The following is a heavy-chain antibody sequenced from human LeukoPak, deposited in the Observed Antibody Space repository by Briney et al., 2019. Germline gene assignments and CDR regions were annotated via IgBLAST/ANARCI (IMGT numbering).Heavy chain of an antibody. CDR2: IYYSGST. CDR3: ARGISSGYYYSSWYFDY. D-gene: IGHD3-22*01. V-gene: IGHV4-39*07. CDR1: GGSISSYY. Sequence: SETLSLTCTVSGGSISSYYWGWIRQPPGKGLEWIGSIYYSGSTYYNPSLKSRVTISVDTSKNQFSLKLSSVTAADTAVYYCARGISSGYYYSSWYFDYWGQGTLVTVSS. J-gene: IGHJ4*02.